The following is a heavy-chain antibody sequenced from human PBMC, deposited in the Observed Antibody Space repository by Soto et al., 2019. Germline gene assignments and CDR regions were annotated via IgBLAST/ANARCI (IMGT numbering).Heavy chain of an antibody. J-gene: IGHJ4*02. CDR1: GYSFTSYW. CDR3: ARHDYSNFDY. V-gene: IGHV5-10-1*01. D-gene: IGHD4-4*01. Sequence: PGEYLEISCKGSGYSFTSYWISWVRQMPGKGLEWMGRIDPSDSYTNYSPSFQGHVTISADKSISTAYLQWSSLKASDTAMYYCARHDYSNFDYWGQGTLVTVSS. CDR2: IDPSDSYT.